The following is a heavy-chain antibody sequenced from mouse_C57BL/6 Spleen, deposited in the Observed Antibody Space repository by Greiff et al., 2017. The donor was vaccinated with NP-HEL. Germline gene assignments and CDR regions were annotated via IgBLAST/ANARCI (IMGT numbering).Heavy chain of an antibody. D-gene: IGHD1-2*01. CDR3: APSIRRYFDV. V-gene: IGHV1-7*01. CDR2: INPSSGYT. Sequence: QVHVKQSGAELAKPGASVKLSCKASGYTFTSYWMHWVKQRPGQGLEWIGYINPSSGYTKYNQKFKDKATLTADKSSSTAYMQLSSLTYEDSAVYYCAPSIRRYFDVWGTGTTVTVSS. J-gene: IGHJ1*03. CDR1: GYTFTSYW.